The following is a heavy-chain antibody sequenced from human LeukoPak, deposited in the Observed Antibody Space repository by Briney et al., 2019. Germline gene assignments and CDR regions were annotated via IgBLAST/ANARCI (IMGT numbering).Heavy chain of an antibody. V-gene: IGHV3-74*01. Sequence: PGGSLRLSCAVSGFTFSSYWMHWVRQAPGKGLVWVSRIDRDGSRINYADSVKGRFTISRDNSKNTVCLQMNSLRVEDTAVYYCARDPSGSGWSLNNWGQGTLVTVSS. CDR3: ARDPSGSGWSLNN. J-gene: IGHJ4*02. D-gene: IGHD6-19*01. CDR2: IDRDGSRI. CDR1: GFTFSSYW.